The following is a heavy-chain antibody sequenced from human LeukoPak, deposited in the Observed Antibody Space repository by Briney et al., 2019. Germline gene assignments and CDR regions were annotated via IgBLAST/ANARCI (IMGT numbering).Heavy chain of an antibody. V-gene: IGHV4-59*10. Sequence: SETLSLTCAVYGGSFSGYYWSWIRQPAGKGLEWIGHIYTSGNTNYNPSLKSRVTISVDTSKNQFSLKLSSVTAADTAVYYCARHSTYYHDSSGYWVDAFDIWGQGTMVTVSS. J-gene: IGHJ3*02. D-gene: IGHD3-22*01. CDR2: IYTSGNT. CDR3: ARHSTYYHDSSGYWVDAFDI. CDR1: GGSFSGYY.